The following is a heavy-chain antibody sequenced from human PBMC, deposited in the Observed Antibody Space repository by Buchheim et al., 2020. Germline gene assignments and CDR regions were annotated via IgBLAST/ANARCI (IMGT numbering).Heavy chain of an antibody. D-gene: IGHD2-8*01. J-gene: IGHJ4*02. Sequence: EVQLLESGGGLVQPGGSLRLSCAASGFTFSSYAMSWVRQAPGKGLEWVLAISGSGGSTYYADSVKGRFTISRDNSKNTLYLQMNSLRAEDTAVYYCAKGMRILYSTARSYFDYWGQGTL. CDR2: ISGSGGST. CDR1: GFTFSSYA. CDR3: AKGMRILYSTARSYFDY. V-gene: IGHV3-23*01.